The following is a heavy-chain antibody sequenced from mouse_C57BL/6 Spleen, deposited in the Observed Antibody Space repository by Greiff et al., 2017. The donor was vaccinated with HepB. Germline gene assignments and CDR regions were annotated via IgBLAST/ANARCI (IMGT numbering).Heavy chain of an antibody. D-gene: IGHD1-1*02. J-gene: IGHJ4*01. CDR1: GYTFTSYG. V-gene: IGHV1-81*01. CDR3: ADLWSPKDY. CDR2: IYPRSGNT. Sequence: VKLVESGAELARPGASVKLSCKASGYTFTSYGISWVKQRTGQGLEWIGEIYPRSGNTYYNEKFKGKATLTADKSSSTAYMELRSLTSEDSAVYFCADLWSPKDYWGQGTSVTVSS.